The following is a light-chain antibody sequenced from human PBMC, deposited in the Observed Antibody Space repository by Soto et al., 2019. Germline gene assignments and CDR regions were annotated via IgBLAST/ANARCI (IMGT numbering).Light chain of an antibody. Sequence: EIVVTHSPATLPLSQGERASLSCRASQSVSSYLAWYQQKPGQAPRLLIYDASNRATGIPARFSGSGSGTDFTLTISSLEPEDFAVYYCQQRSNWPPGVTFGPGTKVDIK. CDR3: QQRSNWPPGVT. V-gene: IGKV3-11*01. CDR1: QSVSSY. CDR2: DAS. J-gene: IGKJ3*01.